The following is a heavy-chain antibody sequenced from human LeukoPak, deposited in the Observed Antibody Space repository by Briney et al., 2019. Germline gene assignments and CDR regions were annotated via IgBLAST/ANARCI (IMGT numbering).Heavy chain of an antibody. D-gene: IGHD3-10*01. CDR2: INPNSGGT. V-gene: IGHV1-2*02. Sequence: ASVKVSCTASGYTFTVYYMHWVRHAPGQGLEWMGWINPNSGGTNYAQKFQGRVTMTRDTSISTAYMELSRLRSDDTAVYYCAIEPATMVRGVGYYFDCWGQGTLVTVSS. J-gene: IGHJ4*02. CDR1: GYTFTVYY. CDR3: AIEPATMVRGVGYYFDC.